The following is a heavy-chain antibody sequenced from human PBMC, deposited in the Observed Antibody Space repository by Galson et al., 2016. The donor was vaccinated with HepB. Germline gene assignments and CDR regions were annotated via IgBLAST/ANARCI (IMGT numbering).Heavy chain of an antibody. D-gene: IGHD4-17*01. CDR3: ARESPTTAGAFDI. V-gene: IGHV3-74*01. CDR2: IHSDGSTT. CDR1: GFIFSNYW. Sequence: SLRLSCAASGFIFSNYWMHWVRQAPGEGLVWVSRIHSDGSTTSYADSVKGRFTVSRDNAKNTLYMQMNSLRAEDTAVYYCARESPTTAGAFDIWGQGTMVTVSS. J-gene: IGHJ3*02.